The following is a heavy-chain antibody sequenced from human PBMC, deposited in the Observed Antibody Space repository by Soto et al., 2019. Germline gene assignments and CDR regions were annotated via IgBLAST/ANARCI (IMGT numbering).Heavy chain of an antibody. V-gene: IGHV3-15*07. Sequence: GGSLRLSCAASGFTFSNAWMNWVRQAPGKGLEWVGRIKSKTDGGKTDYAEPVKGRFTISRDDSKNTLYLQMNSLKTEDTAVYYCTTPTYYDFWSGPWGQGTLVTVSS. CDR1: GFTFSNAW. CDR2: IKSKTDGGKT. D-gene: IGHD3-3*01. CDR3: TTPTYYDFWSGP. J-gene: IGHJ4*02.